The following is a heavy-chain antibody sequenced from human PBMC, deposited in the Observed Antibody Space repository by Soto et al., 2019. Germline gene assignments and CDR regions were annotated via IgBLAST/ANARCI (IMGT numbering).Heavy chain of an antibody. V-gene: IGHV3-9*01. Sequence: PGGSLRLSCTASGLIFNDYAMHWVRQTPGKGLEWVSGISWSGNSVAYADSVRGRFTTSRDNAENSLYLQMNSLRPEDTAVYYCAKDMQSAAAGSSYYLYNGMDVWGQGTTVTVSS. J-gene: IGHJ6*02. CDR3: AKDMQSAAAGSSYYLYNGMDV. CDR2: ISWSGNSV. CDR1: GLIFNDYA. D-gene: IGHD6-13*01.